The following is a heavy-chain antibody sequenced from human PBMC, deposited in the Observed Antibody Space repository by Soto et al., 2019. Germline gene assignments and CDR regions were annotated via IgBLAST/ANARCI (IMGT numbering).Heavy chain of an antibody. J-gene: IGHJ4*02. Sequence: QVQLQESGPGLVKPSQTLSLTCTVSGGSISSGGYYWSWIRQHPGKGLEWIGYIYYSGSTYYNPSLKSRVTIAVDTSKNQFSLKLSSVTAADTAVYYCARVGIRSGYDIDDYWGQGTLVTVSS. CDR1: GGSISSGGYY. CDR2: IYYSGST. D-gene: IGHD5-12*01. CDR3: ARVGIRSGYDIDDY. V-gene: IGHV4-31*03.